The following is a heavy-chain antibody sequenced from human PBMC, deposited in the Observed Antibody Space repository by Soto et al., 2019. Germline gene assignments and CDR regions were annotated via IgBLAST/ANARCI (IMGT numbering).Heavy chain of an antibody. D-gene: IGHD3-3*01. Sequence: EVQLVESGGGLVQPGGSLRLSCAASGFTFSSYSMNWVRQAPGKGLEWVSYISSSSSTIYYADYVKGRFTISRDNAKNSLYLQMNSLRDEDTAGYYCARESRFLEWLSLNWFDPWGQGTLVTVSS. J-gene: IGHJ5*02. CDR3: ARESRFLEWLSLNWFDP. CDR2: ISSSSSTI. V-gene: IGHV3-48*02. CDR1: GFTFSSYS.